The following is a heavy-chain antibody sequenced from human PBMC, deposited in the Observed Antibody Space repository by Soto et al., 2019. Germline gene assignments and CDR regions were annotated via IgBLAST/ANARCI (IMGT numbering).Heavy chain of an antibody. Sequence: ASVKVSCKASGGTFSSYAISWVRQAPGQGLEWMGGIIPIFGTANYAQKFQGRVTITADESTSTAYMEPSSLRSEDTAVYYCAIPYGGAAGMRYYYGMDVWGQGTTVTVSS. J-gene: IGHJ6*02. V-gene: IGHV1-69*13. CDR1: GGTFSSYA. CDR2: IIPIFGTA. CDR3: AIPYGGAAGMRYYYGMDV. D-gene: IGHD6-13*01.